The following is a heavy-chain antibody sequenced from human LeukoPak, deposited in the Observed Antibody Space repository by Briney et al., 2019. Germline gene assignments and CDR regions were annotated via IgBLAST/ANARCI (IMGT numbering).Heavy chain of an antibody. V-gene: IGHV3-30*02. Sequence: PGGSLRLSCAASGFTFSSYGMHWVRQAPGKGLEWVAFIRYDGSNKYYADSVKGRFTISRDNSKNTLYLQMNSLRAEDTAVYYCAKGHSSSSGQAWDYWGQGTLVTVSS. J-gene: IGHJ4*02. CDR3: AKGHSSSSGQAWDY. CDR1: GFTFSSYG. D-gene: IGHD6-6*01. CDR2: IRYDGSNK.